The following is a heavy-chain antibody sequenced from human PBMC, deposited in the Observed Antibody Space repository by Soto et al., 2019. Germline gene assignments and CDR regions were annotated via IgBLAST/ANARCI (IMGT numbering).Heavy chain of an antibody. CDR1: GFTFDDYA. CDR2: ITWNSGTI. D-gene: IGHD3-3*01. V-gene: IGHV3-9*01. J-gene: IGHJ6*03. Sequence: EVQLVESGGGLVQPGRSLRLSCAASGFTFDDYAMHWVRQAPGRGLEWVSRITWNSGTIDYADSVKGRFTISRDNAKNSLYLQMNSLRAEDTAVYYCTKSWRLDYMDVWGKGTTVTVSS. CDR3: TKSWRLDYMDV.